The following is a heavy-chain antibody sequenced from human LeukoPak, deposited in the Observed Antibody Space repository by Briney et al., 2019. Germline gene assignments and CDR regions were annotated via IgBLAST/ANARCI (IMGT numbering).Heavy chain of an antibody. Sequence: ASVKVSCKVSGYTLTELSMHCVRQAPGKGLEWMGGFDPEDGETIYAQKFQGRVTMTEDTSTDTAYMELSSLRSEDTAVYYCCLMGLYVIADLDAFDIWGQGTMVTVSS. V-gene: IGHV1-24*01. CDR1: GYTLTELS. D-gene: IGHD3-10*01. CDR3: CLMGLYVIADLDAFDI. CDR2: FDPEDGET. J-gene: IGHJ3*02.